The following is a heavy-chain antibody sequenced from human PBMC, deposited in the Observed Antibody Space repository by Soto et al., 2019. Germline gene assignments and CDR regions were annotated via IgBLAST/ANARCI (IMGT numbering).Heavy chain of an antibody. J-gene: IGHJ3*02. CDR2: INPNSGGT. CDR1: GYTFTGYY. D-gene: IGHD6-6*01. V-gene: IGHV1-2*04. Sequence: ASVKVSCKASGYTFTGYYMHRVRQAPGQGLEWMGWINPNSGGTNYAQKFQGWVTMTRDTSISTAYMELSRLRSDDTAVYYCARESIAARPGAFDIWGQGTMVTVSS. CDR3: ARESIAARPGAFDI.